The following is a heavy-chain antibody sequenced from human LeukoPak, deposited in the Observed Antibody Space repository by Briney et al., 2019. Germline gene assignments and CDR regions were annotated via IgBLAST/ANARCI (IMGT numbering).Heavy chain of an antibody. V-gene: IGHV3-7*01. Sequence: GGSLTLSCAGSEFIFGAYWMTWVRQAPRKGLEWVAHINQDGSETYYMDSVKGRFTISRDNAKKSVFLQMNSLTAEDTALYYCVRSLQKFGTRDYWGQGTLVTVSS. CDR3: VRSLQKFGTRDY. J-gene: IGHJ4*02. CDR1: EFIFGAYW. D-gene: IGHD3-10*01. CDR2: INQDGSET.